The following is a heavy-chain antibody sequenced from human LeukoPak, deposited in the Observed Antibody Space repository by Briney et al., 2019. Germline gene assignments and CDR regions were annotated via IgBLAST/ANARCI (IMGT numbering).Heavy chain of an antibody. J-gene: IGHJ4*02. CDR3: ARGTALQDY. Sequence: GGSLRLSCAASGFAFSSYWMHWVRRPPGKGLVWVLHINPDARTTTYADSVKGRFTISRDNAQNTLYLQMNSLRAEDTAVYYCARGTALQDYWGQGTLVTVSS. CDR2: INPDARTT. D-gene: IGHD2/OR15-2a*01. CDR1: GFAFSSYW. V-gene: IGHV3-74*01.